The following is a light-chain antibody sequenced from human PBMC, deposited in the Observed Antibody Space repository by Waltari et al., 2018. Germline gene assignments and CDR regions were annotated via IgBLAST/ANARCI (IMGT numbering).Light chain of an antibody. V-gene: IGKV3-11*01. J-gene: IGKJ1*01. CDR3: QQATWT. CDR1: QSVNNY. Sequence: EIVLTQSPATLSLSPGERATLSCRASQSVNNYLAWYQQKPGQAPRRLIDDASNRATGSPARFGGSGSGTDFTLTISSLEPEDFAVYYCQQATWTFGQGTKVEIK. CDR2: DAS.